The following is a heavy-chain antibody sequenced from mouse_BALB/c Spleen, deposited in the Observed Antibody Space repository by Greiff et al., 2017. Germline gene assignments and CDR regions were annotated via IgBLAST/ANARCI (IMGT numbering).Heavy chain of an antibody. V-gene: IGHV8-12*01. Sequence: QVTLKESGPGILQPSQTLSLTCSFSGFSLSTSGMGVSWIRQPSGKGLEWLAHIYWDDDKRYNPSLKSRLTISKDTSSNQVFLKITSVDTADTATYYCARRGYDGRYYAMDYWGQGTSVTVSS. J-gene: IGHJ4*01. CDR1: GFSLSTSGMG. CDR2: IYWDDDK. D-gene: IGHD2-14*01. CDR3: ARRGYDGRYYAMDY.